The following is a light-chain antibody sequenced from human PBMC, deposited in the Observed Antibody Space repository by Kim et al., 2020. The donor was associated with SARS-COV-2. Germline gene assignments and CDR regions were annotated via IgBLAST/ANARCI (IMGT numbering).Light chain of an antibody. CDR2: EDN. V-gene: IGLV6-57*01. CDR1: SGSIASYY. J-gene: IGLJ2*01. CDR3: QSYDTSNVV. Sequence: NFMLTQPHSVSESPGKTVTISCTRSSGSIASYYVQWYQQRPVSSPTTVIYEDNQRPSGVPERFSGSIDSSSNSASLTVSGLKTEDEADYYCQSYDTSNVVFGGGTQLTVL.